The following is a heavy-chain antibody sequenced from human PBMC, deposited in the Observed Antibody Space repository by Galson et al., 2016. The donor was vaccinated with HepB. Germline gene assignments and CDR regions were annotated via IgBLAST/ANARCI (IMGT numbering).Heavy chain of an antibody. CDR2: INRDESKT. CDR1: GFTFSSYW. J-gene: IGHJ4*02. CDR3: ARGGGYYYFDY. V-gene: IGHV3-74*01. D-gene: IGHD2-21*01. Sequence: SLRLSCAASGFTFSSYWMHWVRQAPGKGLVWVSRINRDESKTNYADSVKGRFTISRDNAKNTLYLQMNSLRAEDTAVYYCARGGGYYYFDYWGQGNLVTVSS.